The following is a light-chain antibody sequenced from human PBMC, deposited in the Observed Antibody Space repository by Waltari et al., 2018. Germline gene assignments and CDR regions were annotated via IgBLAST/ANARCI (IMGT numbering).Light chain of an antibody. CDR2: DVS. Sequence: QSALTQPASVSGSPGQSITLSCPGTTRDVAGYNYVSWSQQHPGKAPKLTIYDVSNRPSGVSNRFSGSKSGNTASLTISGLQAEDEADYYCSSYTSSSTLYVVFGGGTKLTVL. CDR3: SSYTSSSTLYVV. CDR1: TRDVAGYNY. V-gene: IGLV2-14*03. J-gene: IGLJ2*01.